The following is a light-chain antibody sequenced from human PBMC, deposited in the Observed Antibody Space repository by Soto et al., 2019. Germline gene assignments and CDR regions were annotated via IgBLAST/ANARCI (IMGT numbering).Light chain of an antibody. J-gene: IGLJ1*01. Sequence: QSVLTQPASVSGSPGQSITISRSGTSSNIGGYNVVSWYQQHPGKAPKVIVYDNNKRPSGIPDRFSGSKSGTSATLDITGLQTGDEADYYCGTWDNGLSAPYVFGTGTKVTVL. CDR1: SSNIGGYNV. CDR2: DNN. CDR3: GTWDNGLSAPYV. V-gene: IGLV1-51*01.